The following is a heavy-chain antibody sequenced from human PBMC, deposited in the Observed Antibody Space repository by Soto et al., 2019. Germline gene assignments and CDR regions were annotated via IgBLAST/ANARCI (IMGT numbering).Heavy chain of an antibody. Sequence: RQAPGKGLEWMGGFDPEDGETIYAQKFQGRVTMTEDTSTDTAYMELSSLRSEDTAVYYCATAVAGSLIYFDYWGQGTLVTVSS. CDR3: ATAVAGSLIYFDY. V-gene: IGHV1-24*01. D-gene: IGHD6-19*01. CDR2: FDPEDGET. J-gene: IGHJ4*02.